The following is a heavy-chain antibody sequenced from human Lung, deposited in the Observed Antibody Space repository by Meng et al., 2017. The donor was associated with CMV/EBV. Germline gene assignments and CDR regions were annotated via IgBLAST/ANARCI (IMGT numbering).Heavy chain of an antibody. D-gene: IGHD2-2*01. CDR1: GGSISSSSYY. V-gene: IGHV4-39*01. Sequence: SETXSLXXTVSGGSISSSSYYWGWIRQPPGKGLEWIGSIYYSGSTYYNPSLKSRVTISVDTSKNQFSLKLSSVTAADTAVYYCARRGYCSSTSRCPERFFDYWGQGXLVTVSS. CDR2: IYYSGST. CDR3: ARRGYCSSTSRCPERFFDY. J-gene: IGHJ4*02.